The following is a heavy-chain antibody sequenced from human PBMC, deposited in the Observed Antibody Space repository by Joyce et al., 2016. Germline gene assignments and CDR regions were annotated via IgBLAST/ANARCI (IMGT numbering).Heavy chain of an antibody. CDR3: ATEIPISIFGLLAYNHGLDV. D-gene: IGHD3-3*01. Sequence: QVHLAQSGAEVKKPGASVKVSCKVSGCPLTDLSMHWVRQGPGKGIEWMGGFDTEDGETIYAQKCQDRGTMTEDTSTDTAYMELSSLGTEDTAVYYCATEIPISIFGLLAYNHGLDVWGQGTTVTVSS. V-gene: IGHV1-24*01. CDR1: GCPLTDLS. J-gene: IGHJ6*02. CDR2: FDTEDGET.